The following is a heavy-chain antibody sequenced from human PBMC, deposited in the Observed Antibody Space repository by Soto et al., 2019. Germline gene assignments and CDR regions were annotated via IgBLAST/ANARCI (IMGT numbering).Heavy chain of an antibody. D-gene: IGHD1-26*01. CDR1: GGTFSSYA. CDR3: ARAIVGATERYYFDY. CDR2: IIPIFGTA. J-gene: IGHJ4*02. Sequence: SVKVSCKASGGTFSSYAISWVRQAPGQGLEWMGGIIPIFGTANYAQKFQGRVTITADKSTSTAYMELSSLRSEDTAVYYCARAIVGATERYYFDYWGQGTLVTVSS. V-gene: IGHV1-69*06.